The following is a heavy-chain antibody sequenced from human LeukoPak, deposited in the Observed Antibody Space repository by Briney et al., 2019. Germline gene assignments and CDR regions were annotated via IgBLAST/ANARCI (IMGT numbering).Heavy chain of an antibody. Sequence: SETLSLTCTVSGGSISSGGYYWSWIRQPPGKGLEWIGYIYHSGSTYYNPSLKSRVTISVDGSKNQFSLKLSSVTAADTAVYYCARGAIAAAGYWYFDLWGRGTLVTVSS. CDR3: ARGAIAAAGYWYFDL. J-gene: IGHJ2*01. D-gene: IGHD6-13*01. V-gene: IGHV4-30-2*01. CDR2: IYHSGST. CDR1: GGSISSGGYY.